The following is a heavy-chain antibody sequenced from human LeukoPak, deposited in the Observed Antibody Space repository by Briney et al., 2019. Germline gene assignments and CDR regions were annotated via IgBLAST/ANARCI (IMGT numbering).Heavy chain of an antibody. CDR2: IYHSGST. CDR3: ARTTVTRYYDSYGMDV. V-gene: IGHV4-59*01. J-gene: IGHJ6*02. Sequence: PSETLSLTCTVSGGSISSYYWSWIRQPPGKGLEWIGYIYHSGSTNYNPSLKSRVTISVDTSKNQFSLKQNSVTAADTAVYYCARTTVTRYYDSYGMDVWGQGTTVTVSS. CDR1: GGSISSYY. D-gene: IGHD4-17*01.